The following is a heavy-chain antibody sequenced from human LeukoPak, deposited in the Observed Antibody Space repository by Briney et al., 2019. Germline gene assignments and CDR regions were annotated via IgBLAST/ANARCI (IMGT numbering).Heavy chain of an antibody. CDR2: IRSKAYGGTT. CDR1: GFTFSSYA. V-gene: IGHV3-49*04. J-gene: IGHJ6*03. D-gene: IGHD3-3*01. CDR3: TRAPGKRFLEWLFNYYYYYMDV. Sequence: GGSLRLSCAASGFTFSSYAMHWVRQAPGKGLEWVGFIRSKAYGGTTEYAASVKGRFTISRDDSKSIAYLQMNSLKTEDTAVYYCTRAPGKRFLEWLFNYYYYYMDVWGKGTTVTVSS.